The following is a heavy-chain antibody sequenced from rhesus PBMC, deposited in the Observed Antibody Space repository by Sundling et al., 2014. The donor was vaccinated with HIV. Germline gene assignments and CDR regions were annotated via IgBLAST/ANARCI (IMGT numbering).Heavy chain of an antibody. J-gene: IGHJ4*01. D-gene: IGHD3-34*01. CDR3: ARRLLGSFDY. V-gene: IGHV4-173*01. CDR1: GGSISSKY. CDR2: ISGSGGSI. Sequence: QVLLQESGPGLVRPSETLSLSCAVSGGSISSKYWSWIRQSPGKGLEWIGRISGSGGSIDYNPSLKSRVTISTDTSKNQFSLKLSSVTAADTAVYYCARRLLGSFDYWGQGVLVTVSS.